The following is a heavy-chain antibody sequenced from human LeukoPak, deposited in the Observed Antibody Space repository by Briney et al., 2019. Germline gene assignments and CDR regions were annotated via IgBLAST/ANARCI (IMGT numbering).Heavy chain of an antibody. CDR1: GGSISSSSYY. V-gene: IGHV4-39*07. D-gene: IGHD3-10*01. J-gene: IGHJ3*02. CDR3: ARFHRRGVYMVRGVETAFDI. CDR2: IYYSGST. Sequence: SETLSLTCTVSGGSISSSSYYWGWIRQPPGKGLEWIGSIYYSGSTYYNPSLKSRVTISVDTSKNQFSLKLSSVTAADTAVYYCARFHRRGVYMVRGVETAFDIWGQGTMVTVSS.